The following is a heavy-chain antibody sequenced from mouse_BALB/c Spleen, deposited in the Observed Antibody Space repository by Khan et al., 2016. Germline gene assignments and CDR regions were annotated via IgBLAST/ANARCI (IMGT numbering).Heavy chain of an antibody. J-gene: IGHJ1*01. CDR2: ISDDGAYT. Sequence: EVELVESGGGLVKPGGSLKLSCAASGFTFSDYYMYCVRQTPEKRLEWVATISDDGAYTYYPASVKGRFPISRDNSKNNRFLPLSSMRAEETARYYCARTYGNYGYFDVWGAGTTVTVSS. CDR3: ARTYGNYGYFDV. V-gene: IGHV5-4*02. CDR1: GFTFSDYY. D-gene: IGHD2-1*01.